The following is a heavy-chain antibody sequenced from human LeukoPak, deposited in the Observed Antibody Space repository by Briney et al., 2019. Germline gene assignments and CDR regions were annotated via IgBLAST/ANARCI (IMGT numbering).Heavy chain of an antibody. J-gene: IGHJ4*02. Sequence: GASVKVSCKASGYTFTSCGISWVRQAPGQGLEWMGWISAYNGYTNYAQKLQGRVTMTTDTSTSTAYMELKSLRSDDTAVFYCARGSPPRRNYDTSGYYSYYFDYWGQGTLVTVSS. CDR3: ARGSPPRRNYDTSGYYSYYFDY. CDR2: ISAYNGYT. D-gene: IGHD3-22*01. CDR1: GYTFTSCG. V-gene: IGHV1-18*01.